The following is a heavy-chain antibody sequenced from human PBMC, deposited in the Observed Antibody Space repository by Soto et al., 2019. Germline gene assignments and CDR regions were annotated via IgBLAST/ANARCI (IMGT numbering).Heavy chain of an antibody. V-gene: IGHV4-39*01. Sequence: SETLSLTCTVSGGSISSSSYYWGWIRQPPGKGLEWIGSIYYSGSTYYNPSLKSRVTISVDTSKNQFSLKLSSVTAADTAVYYCARRGYDFWSGYPKYNWFDPWGQGTLVTVSS. CDR1: GGSISSSSYY. CDR2: IYYSGST. CDR3: ARRGYDFWSGYPKYNWFDP. J-gene: IGHJ5*02. D-gene: IGHD3-3*01.